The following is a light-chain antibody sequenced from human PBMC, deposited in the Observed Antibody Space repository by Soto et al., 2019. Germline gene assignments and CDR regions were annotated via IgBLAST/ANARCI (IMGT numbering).Light chain of an antibody. Sequence: DIVMTQSPDSLAVSLGERATINCKSSQSVLYNSNNKNYLAWYQQKPGQPPKLLIFWASTRESGVPDRFSVSGSGTDFTLAISSLQAADVAVYYCQQYYSFPFTFGGGTKVEI. CDR2: WAS. V-gene: IGKV4-1*01. CDR3: QQYYSFPFT. CDR1: QSVLYNSNNKNY. J-gene: IGKJ4*01.